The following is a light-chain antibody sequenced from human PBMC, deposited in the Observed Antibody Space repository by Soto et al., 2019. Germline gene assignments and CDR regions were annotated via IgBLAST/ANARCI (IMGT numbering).Light chain of an antibody. V-gene: IGKV3-11*01. Sequence: EIVLTQSPATLSLSPGERATLSCRASQSVSSYLAWYQQKPGQAPRLLIYDASNRATGIPARFSGTGSGTDFTLTISSLEPEDFAVYYCQHRANWPLTFGGGTKVEIK. CDR1: QSVSSY. J-gene: IGKJ4*01. CDR3: QHRANWPLT. CDR2: DAS.